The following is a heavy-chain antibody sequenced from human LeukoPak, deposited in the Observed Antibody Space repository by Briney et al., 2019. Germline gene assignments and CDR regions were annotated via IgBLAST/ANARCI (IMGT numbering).Heavy chain of an antibody. CDR2: IIPILGIA. D-gene: IGHD6-13*01. Sequence: SVKVSCKASGGTFSSYAISWVRQAPGQGLEWMGRIIPILGIANYAQKFQGRVTITADKSTSTAYMELSSLRSEDTAAYYCARDLPRNVYSSSWDWDQGTLVTVSS. V-gene: IGHV1-69*04. CDR3: ARDLPRNVYSSSWD. CDR1: GGTFSSYA. J-gene: IGHJ4*02.